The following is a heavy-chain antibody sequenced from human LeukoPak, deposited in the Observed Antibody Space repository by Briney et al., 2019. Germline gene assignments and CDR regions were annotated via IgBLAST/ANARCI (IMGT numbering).Heavy chain of an antibody. CDR2: IYYSGST. D-gene: IGHD1-26*01. J-gene: IGHJ4*02. Sequence: SETLSLTCAVSGYSISSSNWWGWIRQPPGKGLEWIGYIYYSGSTYYNPSLKSRVTMSVDTSKNQFSLKLSSVTAVDTAVYYCARGDSGSYFDYWGQGTLVTVSS. CDR3: ARGDSGSYFDY. CDR1: GYSISSSNW. V-gene: IGHV4-28*03.